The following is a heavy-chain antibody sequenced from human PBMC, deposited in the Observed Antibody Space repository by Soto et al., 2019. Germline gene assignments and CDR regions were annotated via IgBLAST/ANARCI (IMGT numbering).Heavy chain of an antibody. D-gene: IGHD6-13*01. Sequence: QITLKESGPTLVKPTQTLTLTCTFSGFSLSTSGVGVGWIRQPPGKALEWLALIYWDDDKRYNPSLKSRLTXTXVTPKHQVVLTMTNMDPVDTATYYCAHSPTQQLAVYWGQGTLVTVSS. J-gene: IGHJ4*02. V-gene: IGHV2-5*02. CDR1: GFSLSTSGVG. CDR2: IYWDDDK. CDR3: AHSPTQQLAVY.